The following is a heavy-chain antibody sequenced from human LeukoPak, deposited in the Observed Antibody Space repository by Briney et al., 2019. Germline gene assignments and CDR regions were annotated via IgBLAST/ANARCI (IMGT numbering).Heavy chain of an antibody. J-gene: IGHJ4*02. V-gene: IGHV4-34*01. Sequence: PSETLSRTCAVYGESFSGYYWSWIRQPPGKALEWIGEISHSGSTNYNPSLGSRVTISVDTSKNQFSLKLSSVTAADTAVYYCARESIAAAGTGDYWGQGTLVTVSS. D-gene: IGHD6-13*01. CDR3: ARESIAAAGTGDY. CDR1: GESFSGYY. CDR2: ISHSGST.